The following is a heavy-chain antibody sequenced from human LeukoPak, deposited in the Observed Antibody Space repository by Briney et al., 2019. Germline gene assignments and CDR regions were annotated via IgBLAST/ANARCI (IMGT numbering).Heavy chain of an antibody. CDR1: GFTFSSYA. CDR3: ERGRGAGPGAHFDY. Sequence: PGGSLRLSCAASGFTFSSYAMSWVRQAPGKGLEWVSYISNTGDFIAYADSVKGRFTMSRDNAKNSLYLQMNSLRAEDAAAYYCERGRGAGPGAHFDYWGQGTLVTVSS. CDR2: ISNTGDFI. D-gene: IGHD3-10*01. V-gene: IGHV3-21*05. J-gene: IGHJ4*02.